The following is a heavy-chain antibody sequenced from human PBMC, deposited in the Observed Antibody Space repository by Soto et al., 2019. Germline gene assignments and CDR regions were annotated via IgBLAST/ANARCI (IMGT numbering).Heavy chain of an antibody. D-gene: IGHD6-13*01. Sequence: VQLVESGGGLVKPGGSLRLSCAASGFTFSSYSMNWVRQAPGKGLEWVSSISSSSSYIYYADSVKGRFTISRDNAKISLYLQVNSLRAEDTAVYYCAREGIAAALDYWGQGTLVTVSS. J-gene: IGHJ4*02. CDR2: ISSSSSYI. V-gene: IGHV3-21*01. CDR1: GFTFSSYS. CDR3: AREGIAAALDY.